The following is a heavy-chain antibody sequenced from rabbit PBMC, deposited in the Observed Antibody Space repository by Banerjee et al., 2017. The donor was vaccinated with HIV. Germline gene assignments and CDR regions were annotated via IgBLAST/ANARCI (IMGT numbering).Heavy chain of an antibody. V-gene: IGHV1S40*01. D-gene: IGHD1-1*01. CDR3: ARETSSSITSYGMDL. Sequence: QSLVESGGDLVKPPASSTLTCSASGGFFSISSYMCWVRQAPGKGLEWIECIDTGCSGFTYVAAWANGRLTISKTSATPVTMQVTRVTAADKASYLCARETSSSITSYGMDLWGPGTLVTVS. J-gene: IGHJ6*01. CDR1: GGFFSISSY. CDR2: IDTGCSGFT.